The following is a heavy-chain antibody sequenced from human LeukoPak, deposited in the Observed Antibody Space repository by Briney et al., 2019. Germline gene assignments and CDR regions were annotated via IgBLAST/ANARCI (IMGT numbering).Heavy chain of an antibody. J-gene: IGHJ4*02. CDR3: VRGRVAGSGSGDY. D-gene: IGHD3-10*01. CDR1: GFTFSSYW. V-gene: IGHV3-74*01. Sequence: GGSLRLSCAASGFTFSSYWMYWVRQAPGKGLVWVSRIRTDGITTNYADSVKGRFTISRDNAKNTLYLQMNSLRVEDTAVYYCVRGRVAGSGSGDYWGQGTLVTVSS. CDR2: IRTDGITT.